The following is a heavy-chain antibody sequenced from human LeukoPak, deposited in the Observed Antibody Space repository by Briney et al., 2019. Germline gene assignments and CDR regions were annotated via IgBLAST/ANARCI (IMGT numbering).Heavy chain of an antibody. CDR1: GFTFSSYS. J-gene: IGHJ4*02. D-gene: IGHD1-26*01. Sequence: GGSLRLSCAASGFTFSSYSMNWVRQAPGKGLEWVSLISWDGGSTYYADSVKGRFTISRDNSKNSLYLQMNSLRAEDTALYYCAKGMPASSWEPADYWGQGTLVTVSS. CDR2: ISWDGGST. V-gene: IGHV3-43D*03. CDR3: AKGMPASSWEPADY.